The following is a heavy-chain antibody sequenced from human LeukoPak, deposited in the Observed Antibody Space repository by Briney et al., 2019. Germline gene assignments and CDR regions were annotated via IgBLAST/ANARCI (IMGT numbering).Heavy chain of an antibody. V-gene: IGHV3-53*01. CDR3: ARVVHLAFGYFDY. J-gene: IGHJ4*02. CDR2: IYSGGST. CDR1: GFTVSSNY. Sequence: PEGSLRLSCAASGFTVSSNYMSWVRQAPGKGLEWVSVIYSGGSTYYADSVKGRFTISRGNSKNTLYLQMNSLRAEDTAVYYCARVVHLAFGYFDYWGQGSLVTVSS. D-gene: IGHD3-10*01.